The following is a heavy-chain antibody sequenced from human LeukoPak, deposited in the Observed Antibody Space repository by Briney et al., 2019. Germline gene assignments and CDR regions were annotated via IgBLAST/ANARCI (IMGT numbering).Heavy chain of an antibody. J-gene: IGHJ4*02. CDR2: ISGSGGST. Sequence: PGGSLRLSCAASGFTFSSYAMSWVRQDPGKGLEWVSAISGSGGSTYYADSVKGRFTISRDNSKNTLYLQMNSLRAEDTAVYYCAKDHVLAPWTPFDYWGQGTLVTVSS. D-gene: IGHD3-10*02. V-gene: IGHV3-23*01. CDR1: GFTFSSYA. CDR3: AKDHVLAPWTPFDY.